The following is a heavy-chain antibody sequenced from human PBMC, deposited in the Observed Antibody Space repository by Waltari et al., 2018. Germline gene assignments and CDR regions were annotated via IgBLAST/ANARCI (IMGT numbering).Heavy chain of an antibody. CDR1: GFTFSSYA. CDR3: ARGAPGGYGDYEEDFDY. D-gene: IGHD4-17*01. CDR2: ISYDGSNK. J-gene: IGHJ4*02. V-gene: IGHV3-30-3*01. Sequence: QVQLVESGGGVVQPGRSLRLSCAASGFTFSSYAMHWVRQAPGKGLEWVAVISYDGSNKYYADSVKGRFTISRDNSKNTLYLQMNSLRAEDTAVYYCARGAPGGYGDYEEDFDYWGQGTLVTVSS.